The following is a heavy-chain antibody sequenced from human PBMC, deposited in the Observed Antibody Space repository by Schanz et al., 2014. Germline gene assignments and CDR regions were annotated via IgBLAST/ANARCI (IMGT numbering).Heavy chain of an antibody. CDR2: LTEGGGGT. V-gene: IGHV3-23*04. J-gene: IGHJ4*02. Sequence: EVQLVESGGGLVQPGGSLRLSCAGSGFTFSNYAIHWVRQAPGKGLEWVSGLTEGGGGTYYTDAVKGRFTISRDSSKNTLYLQMNSLRAEDTAVYYCARDGDFDYWGQGTLVTVSS. CDR1: GFTFSNYA. CDR3: ARDGDFDY.